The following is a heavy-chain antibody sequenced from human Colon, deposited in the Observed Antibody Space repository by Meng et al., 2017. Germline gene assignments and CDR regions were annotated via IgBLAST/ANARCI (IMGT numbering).Heavy chain of an antibody. CDR3: ARVDFRGKTADSTGLGH. V-gene: IGHV4-34*02. D-gene: IGHD3-16*01. CDR1: DGAFSDYY. J-gene: IGHJ4*02. Sequence: QVRLQQGGAGLLKPSEPLSLTCAAYDGAFSDYYWSWIRQPPGKGLEWIGEINHSGGANYNPSLQSRVTISVDTSKNQFSLKLSSVIAADTAVYYCARVDFRGKTADSTGLGHWGQGTLVTVSS. CDR2: INHSGGA.